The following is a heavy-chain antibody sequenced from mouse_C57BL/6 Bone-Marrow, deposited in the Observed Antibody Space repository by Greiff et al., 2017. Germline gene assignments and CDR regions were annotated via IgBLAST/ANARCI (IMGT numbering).Heavy chain of an antibody. CDR1: GFTFSSYG. Sequence: EVQLQESGGDLVKPGGSLKLSCAASGFTFSSYGMSWVRQTPDKRLEWVATISSGGSYTYYPDSVKGRFTISRDNAKNTLYLQMSSLKSEDTAMYYCARQPYWGQGTTLTVSS. CDR2: ISSGGSYT. J-gene: IGHJ2*01. V-gene: IGHV5-6*01. CDR3: ARQPY.